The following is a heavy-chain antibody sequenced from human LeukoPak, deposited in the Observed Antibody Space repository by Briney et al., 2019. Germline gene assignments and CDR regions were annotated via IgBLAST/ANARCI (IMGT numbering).Heavy chain of an antibody. Sequence: PGGSLRLSCAASGFTVSSNYMSWVRQTPGKGLEWVSVIYSGGSTYYADSVKGRFTISRDNSKNTLYLQMNSLRAEDTAVYYCAKDGGRLWFGESYNWFDSWGQGTLVSVSS. D-gene: IGHD3-10*01. CDR2: IYSGGST. CDR1: GFTVSSNY. V-gene: IGHV3-53*05. J-gene: IGHJ5*01. CDR3: AKDGGRLWFGESYNWFDS.